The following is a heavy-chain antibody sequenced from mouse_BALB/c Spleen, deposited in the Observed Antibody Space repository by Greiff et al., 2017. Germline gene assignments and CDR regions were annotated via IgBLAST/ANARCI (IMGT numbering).Heavy chain of an antibody. D-gene: IGHD2-4*01. CDR1: GYTFTSYW. V-gene: IGHV1-5*01. CDR2: IYPGNSDT. CDR3: TRSGGITYYFDY. Sequence: VQLQQSGTVLARPGASVKMSCKASGYTFTSYWMHWVKQRPGQGLEWIGAIYPGNSDTSYNQKFKGKAKLTAVTSTSTAYMELSSLTNEDSAVYYCTRSGGITYYFDYWGQGTTLTVSS. J-gene: IGHJ2*01.